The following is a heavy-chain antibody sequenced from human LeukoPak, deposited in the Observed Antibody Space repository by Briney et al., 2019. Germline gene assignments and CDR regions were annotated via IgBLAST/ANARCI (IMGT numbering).Heavy chain of an antibody. CDR1: GFTFSSYW. D-gene: IGHD4-17*01. CDR2: INTDGSST. V-gene: IGHV3-74*01. J-gene: IGHJ6*03. Sequence: GGSLRLSCAASGFTFSSYWMHWVRQAPGKGPVWVSRINTDGSSTSYADSVKGRFTISRDNAKNTLYLQMNSLRAEDTAVYYCARGDYVYYYYYYMDVWGKGTTVTVSS. CDR3: ARGDYVYYYYYYMDV.